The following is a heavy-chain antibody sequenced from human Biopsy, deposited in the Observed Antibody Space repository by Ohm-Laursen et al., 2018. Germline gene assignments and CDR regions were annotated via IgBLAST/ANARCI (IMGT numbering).Heavy chain of an antibody. Sequence: TLSLTCTVSGVSINGGRYYWNWIRHHPGKGLEWIGNIFYSANTYYNPSLKSRVTISVDTSKNQFSLKLSSETAADTAVYYCARLGSGDYFPTFFDFWGQGALVTVSS. CDR1: GVSINGGRYY. CDR2: IFYSANT. CDR3: ARLGSGDYFPTFFDF. J-gene: IGHJ4*02. V-gene: IGHV4-31*03. D-gene: IGHD5-12*01.